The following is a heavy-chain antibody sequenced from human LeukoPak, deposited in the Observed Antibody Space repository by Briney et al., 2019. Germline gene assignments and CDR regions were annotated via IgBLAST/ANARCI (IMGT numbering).Heavy chain of an antibody. V-gene: IGHV4-59*01. CDR2: IYYAGKT. D-gene: IGHD1-26*01. J-gene: IGHJ5*02. CDR1: GGSISSYY. CDR3: ARDRGVGAPLFDP. Sequence: SETLSLTCTVSGGSISSYYWSWIRQPPGKGLDWVGYIYYAGKTNYNPSLKSRVTISIDTSKNQFSLKLSSVTAADTAVYYCARDRGVGAPLFDPWGQGTLVTVSS.